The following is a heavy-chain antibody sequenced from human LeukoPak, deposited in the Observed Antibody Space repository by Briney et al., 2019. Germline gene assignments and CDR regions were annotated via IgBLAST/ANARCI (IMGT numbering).Heavy chain of an antibody. CDR1: GFTFSSYD. CDR2: IGTAGDT. Sequence: GGSLRLSCAASGFTFSSYDMHWVRQATGKGLEWVSAIGTAGDTYYPGSVKGRFTISRENAKNTLYLQMNSLREEDTAVYYCAKDGSKVREVIAYYFDSWGQGTLVTVSS. V-gene: IGHV3-13*01. CDR3: AKDGSKVREVIAYYFDS. D-gene: IGHD3-10*01. J-gene: IGHJ4*02.